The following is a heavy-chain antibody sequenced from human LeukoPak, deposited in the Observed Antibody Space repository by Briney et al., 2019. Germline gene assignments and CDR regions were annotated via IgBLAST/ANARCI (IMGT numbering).Heavy chain of an antibody. D-gene: IGHD3-16*02. CDR3: ARDYRGFTPGWFDD. CDR1: TGTISSYY. V-gene: IGHV4-59*01. J-gene: IGHJ4*02. Sequence: PSETLSLTCIVSTGTISSYYWSWLRQPPGKGLEGIGYVYNRGSTHYNPSLRSRVTISPDTSRNQFSLKLSSVTAADTAVYFCARDYRGFTPGWFDDWGPGTPVTVSS. CDR2: VYNRGST.